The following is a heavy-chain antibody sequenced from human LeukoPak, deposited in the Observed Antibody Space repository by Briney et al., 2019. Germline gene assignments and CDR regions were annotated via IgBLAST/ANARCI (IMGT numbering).Heavy chain of an antibody. D-gene: IGHD1-26*01. J-gene: IGHJ5*02. CDR1: GYTFTSYY. CDR3: ARDNSVGDNAWWFDP. CDR2: INPTGGST. Sequence: ASVKVSCKAPGYTFTSYYMHWVRQAPGQGLEWMGLINPTGGSTGYAQKFQGRVTMTRDMSTSTDYMELSSLRSEDTAIYYCARDNSVGDNAWWFDPWGQGTLVTVSS. V-gene: IGHV1-46*01.